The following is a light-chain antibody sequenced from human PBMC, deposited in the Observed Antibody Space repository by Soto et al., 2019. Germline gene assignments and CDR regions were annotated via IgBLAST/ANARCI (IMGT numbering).Light chain of an antibody. V-gene: IGKV3-20*01. CDR2: GAS. CDR3: QQYGSSGT. J-gene: IGKJ1*01. CDR1: QSVSNNY. Sequence: IVLTQSPGTLSFSPGERATLSCRASQSVSNNYLAWYQQKPGQAPRRLVFGASFRATGIPDRFSGSGSGTDFTLTISRLEPEDFAVYYCQQYGSSGTFGQGTKVDI.